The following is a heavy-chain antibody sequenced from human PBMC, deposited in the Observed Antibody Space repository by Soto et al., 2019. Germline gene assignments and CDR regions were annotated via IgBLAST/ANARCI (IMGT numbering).Heavy chain of an antibody. CDR2: INAGYGNT. J-gene: IGHJ5*02. CDR3: ANVRLRSGFDP. Sequence: HWLRQAPGQRLEWMGWINAGYGNTKSSQKFRDRVTMTRDTSISTAYMELSRLTSDDTAIYFCANVRLRSGFDPCGERPLLSVPS. D-gene: IGHD6-25*01. V-gene: IGHV1-3*01.